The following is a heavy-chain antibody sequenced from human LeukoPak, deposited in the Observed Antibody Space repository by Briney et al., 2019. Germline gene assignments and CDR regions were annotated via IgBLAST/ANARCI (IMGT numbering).Heavy chain of an antibody. D-gene: IGHD3-3*01. CDR1: GFTFSSYW. J-gene: IGHJ4*02. CDR3: ARDPEWLLYRYLDY. Sequence: PGGSLRLSCAASGFTFSSYWMHWVRQAPGKGLVWVSRINSDGSSTSYADSVKGRFTISRDNAKNTPYLQMNSLRAEDTAVYYCARDPEWLLYRYLDYWGQGTLVTVSS. V-gene: IGHV3-74*01. CDR2: INSDGSST.